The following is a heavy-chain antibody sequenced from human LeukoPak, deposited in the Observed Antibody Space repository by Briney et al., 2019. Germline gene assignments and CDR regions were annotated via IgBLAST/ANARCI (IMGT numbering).Heavy chain of an antibody. D-gene: IGHD2-2*01. CDR3: AKSSSSNCYSPHDY. V-gene: IGHV3-23*01. Sequence: GGSLRLSCTASGLTYSSFAMSWVRQAPGKGLEWVSVISGSGDSTYYAGSVKGRFTISRDNSKNTPYLQMNSLRAEDTAIYYCAKSSSSNCYSPHDYWGQGTLVTVSS. CDR1: GLTYSSFA. J-gene: IGHJ4*02. CDR2: ISGSGDST.